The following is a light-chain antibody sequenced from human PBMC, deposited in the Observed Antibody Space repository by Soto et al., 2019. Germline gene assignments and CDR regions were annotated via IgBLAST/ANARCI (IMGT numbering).Light chain of an antibody. CDR2: AAS. J-gene: IGKJ2*01. V-gene: IGKV1-39*01. Sequence: DIQMTQSPSSLSASVGDRVTITCRASQTISSYLNWYQQRPGKPPKFLIYAASNLQSRDTSRFSGSGSGTKLKLTISILQPEDFATYYCKQSFSTPHYTFCQGTKLEIK. CDR3: KQSFSTPHYT. CDR1: QTISSY.